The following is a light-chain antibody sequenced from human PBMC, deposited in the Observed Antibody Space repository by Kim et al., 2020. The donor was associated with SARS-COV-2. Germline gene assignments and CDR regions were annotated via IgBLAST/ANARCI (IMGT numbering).Light chain of an antibody. CDR3: QQYHTHST. Sequence: PASVADAVTITCRASEYVQNWLARYQQKPGQVPKLLIDKSSQLQSGVPARFRGSGSGTECTLTITSLQPTDFATDYCQQYHTHSTFGEGTKVEIK. J-gene: IGKJ4*02. V-gene: IGKV1-5*03. CDR1: EYVQNW. CDR2: KSS.